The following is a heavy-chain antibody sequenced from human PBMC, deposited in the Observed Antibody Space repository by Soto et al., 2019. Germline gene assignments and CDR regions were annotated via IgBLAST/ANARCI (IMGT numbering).Heavy chain of an antibody. CDR3: ARGPRAPPPHDYGMDV. CDR2: ISGGGGTT. J-gene: IGHJ6*02. V-gene: IGHV3-23*01. Sequence: EVQLLESGGGLVQPGGSLRLSCAASGFTFSSHVMNWVRQAPGKGLEWVAAISGGGGTTYYGDSVEGRLTMSRDNSKNTLYLPMNSLRAEDTAVYYCARGPRAPPPHDYGMDVWGQGTTVTVSS. CDR1: GFTFSSHV.